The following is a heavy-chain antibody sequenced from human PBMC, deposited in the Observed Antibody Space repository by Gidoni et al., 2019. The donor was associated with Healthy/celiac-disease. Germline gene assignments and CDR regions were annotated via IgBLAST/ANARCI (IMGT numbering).Heavy chain of an antibody. CDR2: IKQDGSEK. V-gene: IGHV3-7*01. D-gene: IGHD6-6*01. J-gene: IGHJ4*02. CDR3: ARTDSSSSFDY. CDR1: GFTFSSYC. Sequence: EVQLVESGGGLVQPGGSLRLSCAASGFTFSSYCMRWVRQAPGKGLEWVANIKQDGSEKYYVDSVKGRFTISRDNAKNSLYLQMNSLRAEDTAVYYCARTDSSSSFDYWGQGTLVTVSS.